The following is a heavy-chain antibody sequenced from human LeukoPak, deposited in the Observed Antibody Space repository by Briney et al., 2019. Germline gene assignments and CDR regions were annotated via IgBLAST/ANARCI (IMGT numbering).Heavy chain of an antibody. CDR2: ISSSSSYI. D-gene: IGHD3-10*01. CDR3: ASSYYYGSGSTRLGY. V-gene: IGHV3-21*01. J-gene: IGHJ4*02. CDR1: GSTFSSYS. Sequence: GGSLRLSCAASGSTFSSYSMNWVRQAPGKGLEWVSSISSSSSYIYYADSVKGRFTISRDNAKNSLYLQMNSLRAEDTAVYYCASSYYYGSGSTRLGYWGQGTLVTVSS.